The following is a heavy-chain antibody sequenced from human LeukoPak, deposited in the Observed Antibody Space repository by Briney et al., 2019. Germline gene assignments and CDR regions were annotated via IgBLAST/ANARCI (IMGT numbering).Heavy chain of an antibody. D-gene: IGHD6-13*01. CDR3: ARHFSGIAAANDY. J-gene: IGHJ4*02. CDR2: IYYSATT. V-gene: IGHV4-39*01. Sequence: IGFIYYSATTYYNPSLKSRATISVDTSKNQFSLRLSSVTAADTAVYYCARHFSGIAAANDYWGQGTLVTVSS.